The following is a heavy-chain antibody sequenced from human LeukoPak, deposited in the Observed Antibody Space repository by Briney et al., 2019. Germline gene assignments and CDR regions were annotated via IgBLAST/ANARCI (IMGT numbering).Heavy chain of an antibody. D-gene: IGHD2-15*01. Sequence: ASVKVSCKASGYTFIDYYIHWIRQAPGQGLEWMGRINPITGGTDYAQKFQGKVSMTRDTSISTAYMELSSLRSEDTAVYYCARGGVVAATPSRVHDAFDIWGQGTMVTVSS. CDR3: ARGGVVAATPSRVHDAFDI. CDR2: INPITGGT. V-gene: IGHV1-2*06. J-gene: IGHJ3*02. CDR1: GYTFIDYY.